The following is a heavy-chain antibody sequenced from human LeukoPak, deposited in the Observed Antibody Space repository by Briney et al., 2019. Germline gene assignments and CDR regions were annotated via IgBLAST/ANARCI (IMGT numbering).Heavy chain of an antibody. CDR3: AKAAPIAAAATDGWFDP. V-gene: IGHV3-33*06. CDR2: IWYDGSNK. J-gene: IGHJ5*02. CDR1: GFTFSHYW. Sequence: GGSLRLSCAVSGFTFSHYWMSWVRQAPGKGLEWVAVIWYDGSNKYYADSVKGRFTISRDNSKNTLYLQMNSLRAEDTAVYYCAKAAPIAAAATDGWFDPWGQGTLVTVSS. D-gene: IGHD6-13*01.